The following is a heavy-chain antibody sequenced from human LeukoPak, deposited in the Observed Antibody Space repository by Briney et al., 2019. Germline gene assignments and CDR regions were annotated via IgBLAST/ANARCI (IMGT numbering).Heavy chain of an antibody. CDR1: GGSISSSSYY. J-gene: IGHJ5*02. CDR3: ARHDCSGGSCYSPDWFDP. Sequence: SETLSLTCTVSGGSISSSSYYWGWIRQPPGKGLEWIGSIYYSGSTYYNPSLKSRVTISVDTSKNQFSLKLSSVTAADTAVYYCARHDCSGGSCYSPDWFDPWGQGTLVTVSS. V-gene: IGHV4-39*01. CDR2: IYYSGST. D-gene: IGHD2-15*01.